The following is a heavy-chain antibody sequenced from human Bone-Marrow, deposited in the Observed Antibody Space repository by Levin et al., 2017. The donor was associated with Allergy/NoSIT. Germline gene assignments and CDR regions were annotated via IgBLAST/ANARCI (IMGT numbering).Heavy chain of an antibody. Sequence: GGSLRLSCAASGFTFSSYWMSWVRQAPGKGLEWVANIKQDGSEKYYVDSVKGRFTISRDNAKNSLYLQMNSLRAEDTAVYYCARDVYYGSGSYYSELPYYYYGMDVWGQGTTVTVSS. CDR1: GFTFSSYW. D-gene: IGHD3-10*01. V-gene: IGHV3-7*01. CDR2: IKQDGSEK. J-gene: IGHJ6*02. CDR3: ARDVYYGSGSYYSELPYYYYGMDV.